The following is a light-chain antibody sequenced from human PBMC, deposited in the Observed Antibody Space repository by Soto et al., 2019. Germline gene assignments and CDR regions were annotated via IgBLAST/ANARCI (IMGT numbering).Light chain of an antibody. CDR2: DVS. CDR1: SSDVSGYNY. J-gene: IGLJ1*01. CDR3: SSYTGSSTYV. Sequence: QSALTQPASVSGSPGQSITISCTGTSSDVSGYNYVSWYQQHPGKAPKLMIYDVSNRPSGVSNRFSGSKSGNTASLTISGLQTEDESDYYCSSYTGSSTYVFGTGTKLTVL. V-gene: IGLV2-14*03.